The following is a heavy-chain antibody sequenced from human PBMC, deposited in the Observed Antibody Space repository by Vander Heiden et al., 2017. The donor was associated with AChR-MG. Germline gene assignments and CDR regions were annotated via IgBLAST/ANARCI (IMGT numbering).Heavy chain of an antibody. D-gene: IGHD1-26*01. CDR3: ARDAGRGWELED. CDR2: IYYSGST. V-gene: IGHV4-59*01. CDR1: GGSISSYY. J-gene: IGHJ4*01. Sequence: QVQLQESGPGLVKPSETLSLPCTASGGSISSYYWSWIRQPPGKGLEWIGYIYYSGSTNYNPSLKSRVTISVDTSKNQFSLKLRSVTAADTAVYYCARDAGRGWELEDWGDGTLVADSS.